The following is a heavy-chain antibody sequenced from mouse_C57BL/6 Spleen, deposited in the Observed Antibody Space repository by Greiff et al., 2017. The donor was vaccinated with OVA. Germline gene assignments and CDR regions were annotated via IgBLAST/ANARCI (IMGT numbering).Heavy chain of an antibody. D-gene: IGHD1-1*01. CDR3: ARDYGDYAMDY. Sequence: QVQLKESGAELMKPGASVKLSCKASGYTFTGYWIEWVKQRPGQGLEWIGEILPGSGSTNYNEKFKSKATLTVDTSSSTAYMQRISLTSEDSAFYYCARDYGDYAMDYWGQGTSVTVSS. V-gene: IGHV1-9*01. CDR1: GYTFTGYW. CDR2: ILPGSGST. J-gene: IGHJ4*01.